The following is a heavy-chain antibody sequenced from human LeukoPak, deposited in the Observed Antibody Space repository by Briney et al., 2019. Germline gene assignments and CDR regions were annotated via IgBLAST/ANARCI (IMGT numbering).Heavy chain of an antibody. Sequence: GGPLRLSCATAGFTFDDYAMLWVRQAPGKALEWVSGISWNSGRIGYADSVKGRFTISRDNAKNSLYLQMNSLRAEDTALYYCVKDRVWFGELLNPLFDNWGQGTRVTVSS. D-gene: IGHD3-10*01. V-gene: IGHV3-9*01. CDR2: ISWNSGRI. CDR1: GFTFDDYA. J-gene: IGHJ4*02. CDR3: VKDRVWFGELLNPLFDN.